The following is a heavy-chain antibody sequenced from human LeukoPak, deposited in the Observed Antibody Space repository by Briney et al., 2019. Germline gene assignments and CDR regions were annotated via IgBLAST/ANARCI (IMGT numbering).Heavy chain of an antibody. CDR2: IYYSGST. CDR1: GGSISSYY. D-gene: IGHD1-14*01. J-gene: IGHJ4*02. CDR3: ARGYRKADY. V-gene: IGHV4-59*01. Sequence: SSETLSLTCTVSGGSISSYYWSWIRQPPGKGLEWIGYIYYSGSTNCNPSLKSRVTISVDTSKNQFSLKLSSVTAADTAVYYCARGYRKADYWGQGTLVTVSS.